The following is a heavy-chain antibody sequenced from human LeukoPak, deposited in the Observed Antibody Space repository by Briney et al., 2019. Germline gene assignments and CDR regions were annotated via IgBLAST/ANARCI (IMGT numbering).Heavy chain of an antibody. J-gene: IGHJ4*02. CDR3: ASLAYYFDY. CDR2: IYYSGST. Sequence: PSETLSLTCTVSGGSISSSSYYWGWIRQPPGKGLEWIGSIYYSGSTYYNPSLKSRVTISVDTSKNQFSLKLSSVTAADTAVYYCASLAYYFDYWGQGTLVTVSS. V-gene: IGHV4-39*01. CDR1: GGSISSSSYY.